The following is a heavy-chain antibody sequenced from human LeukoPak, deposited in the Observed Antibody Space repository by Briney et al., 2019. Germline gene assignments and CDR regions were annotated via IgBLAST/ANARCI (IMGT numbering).Heavy chain of an antibody. Sequence: GGSLRLSCAASGFTFSGSAMHWVRQASGKGLEWVGRIRSKANSYATAYAASVRGRFTISRDDSKNTAYLQMNSLKTEDTAVYYCARDTRYYYDSSGQYYFDYWGQGTLVTVSS. J-gene: IGHJ4*02. V-gene: IGHV3-73*01. CDR3: ARDTRYYYDSSGQYYFDY. CDR2: IRSKANSYAT. D-gene: IGHD3-22*01. CDR1: GFTFSGSA.